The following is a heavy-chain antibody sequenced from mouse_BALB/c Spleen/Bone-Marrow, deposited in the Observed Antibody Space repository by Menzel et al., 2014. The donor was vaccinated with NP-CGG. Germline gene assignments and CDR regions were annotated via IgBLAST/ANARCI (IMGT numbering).Heavy chain of an antibody. CDR1: GYSFTSYW. V-gene: IGHV1-61*01. Sequence: VQLQQSGAELVRPGASVKLSCKASGYSFTSYWMNWVKQRPGQGLEWIGMIHPSGSETRLNQNFKDKATLTVGKSSSTAYMQLSSPTSEDSAVYYCARSRGEGYWGQGTLVTVSA. CDR3: ARSRGEGY. J-gene: IGHJ3*01. CDR2: IHPSGSET.